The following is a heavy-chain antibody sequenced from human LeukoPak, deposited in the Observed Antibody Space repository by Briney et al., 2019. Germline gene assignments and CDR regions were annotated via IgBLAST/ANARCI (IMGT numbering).Heavy chain of an antibody. D-gene: IGHD6-25*01. Sequence: PGGSLRLSCAASGFIFSNYAMSWVRQAPGKGLEWVSAIDSTGAYTWYADSVKGRFTISKDSSKTILYLQMNSLRAEDAAVYFCAKGSAADRPYYFDYWGQGTLVTVSS. CDR1: GFIFSNYA. V-gene: IGHV3-23*01. CDR2: IDSTGAYT. J-gene: IGHJ4*02. CDR3: AKGSAADRPYYFDY.